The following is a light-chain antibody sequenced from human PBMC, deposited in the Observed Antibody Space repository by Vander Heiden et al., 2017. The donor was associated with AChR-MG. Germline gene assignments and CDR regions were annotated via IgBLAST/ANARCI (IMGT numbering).Light chain of an antibody. CDR3: AAWDDSLSGQEV. J-gene: IGLJ2*01. CDR1: SSNIGSNY. CDR2: RKN. V-gene: IGLV1-47*01. Sequence: QSVLTQPPSASGTPGQRVTISCSGSSSNIGSNYVYWYQQLPGTAPKLLIYRKNQRPSGVPDRFSGSKSGTSASLAISGLRSEDEAEYYCAAWDDSLSGQEVFGGGTKLTVL.